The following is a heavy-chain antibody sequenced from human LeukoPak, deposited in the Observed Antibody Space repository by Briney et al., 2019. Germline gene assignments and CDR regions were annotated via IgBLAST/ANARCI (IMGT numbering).Heavy chain of an antibody. J-gene: IGHJ4*02. D-gene: IGHD5-18*01. CDR1: GLTFSNYG. V-gene: IGHV3-23*01. CDR2: ISGSGGST. Sequence: GGSLRLSCAASGLTFSNYGMSWVRQAPGKGLEWVSAISGSGGSTYYADSVKGRFTISRDNSKNTLYLQMNSLRAEDTAVYYCAKDFFPGYSYGSIFDYWGQGTLVTVSS. CDR3: AKDFFPGYSYGSIFDY.